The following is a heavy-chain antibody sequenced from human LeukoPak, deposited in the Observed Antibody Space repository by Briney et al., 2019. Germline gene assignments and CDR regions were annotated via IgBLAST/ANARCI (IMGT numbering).Heavy chain of an antibody. CDR3: ASRATVTTDRFWFDP. D-gene: IGHD4-11*01. CDR1: GFSFSSFW. Sequence: PGGSLRLSCATSGFSFSSFWMSWVRQAPGKGLEWVANIKKDGSEKYYVDSVKGRFTISRDNVKNSLYLQMNSLRAEDTGVYYCASRATVTTDRFWFDPWGQGTLVTVSS. CDR2: IKKDGSEK. V-gene: IGHV3-7*03. J-gene: IGHJ5*02.